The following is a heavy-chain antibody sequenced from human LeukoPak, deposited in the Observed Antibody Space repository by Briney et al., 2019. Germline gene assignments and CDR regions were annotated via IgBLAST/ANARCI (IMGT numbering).Heavy chain of an antibody. CDR3: ARDPAYGALDY. V-gene: IGHV3-7*01. D-gene: IGHD4-17*01. Sequence: GGSLILSCVASGFTFSVSWMTWVRQAPGRGLEWVGNIDPDGNTKNYVDSVKGRFTFSRDNARSSLYLQMNNLRGEDTGVYYCARDPAYGALDYWGQGTLVTVSS. CDR1: GFTFSVSW. J-gene: IGHJ4*02. CDR2: IDPDGNTK.